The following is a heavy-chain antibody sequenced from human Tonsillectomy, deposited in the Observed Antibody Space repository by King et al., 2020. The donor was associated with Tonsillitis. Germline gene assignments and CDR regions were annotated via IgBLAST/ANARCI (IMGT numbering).Heavy chain of an antibody. J-gene: IGHJ4*02. D-gene: IGHD3-10*01. CDR1: GGSISSSNW. CDR3: ERSGWDYYGSGSHYNFFDY. V-gene: IGHV4-4*02. Sequence: QLQESGPGLVKPSGTLSLTCAVSGGSISSSNWWNWVRQPPGKGLEWIGEIHHSGSTNYNPSLKSRVTISVDKSKNQVSLKLSSLTAADTAVYYCERSGWDYYGSGSHYNFFDYWGQGTLVTVSS. CDR2: IHHSGST.